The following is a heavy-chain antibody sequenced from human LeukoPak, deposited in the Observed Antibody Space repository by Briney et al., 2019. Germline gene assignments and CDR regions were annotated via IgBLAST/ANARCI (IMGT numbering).Heavy chain of an antibody. Sequence: PGRSLRLSCAASGFTLSRYGMHWVRQGPGKGLEWVSIISYDGTNTYYGDSVKGRFTISRDNSNNTLFLQMNSLRPEDTAVYFCARHPGDFTGIVNYYYMDVWGKGTTVTVSS. J-gene: IGHJ6*03. CDR2: ISYDGTNT. V-gene: IGHV3-30*03. CDR3: ARHPGDFTGIVNYYYMDV. CDR1: GFTLSRYG. D-gene: IGHD1-26*01.